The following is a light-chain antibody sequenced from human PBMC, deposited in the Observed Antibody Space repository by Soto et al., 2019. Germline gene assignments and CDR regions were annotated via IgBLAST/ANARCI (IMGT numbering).Light chain of an antibody. V-gene: IGKV3-20*01. CDR3: QHYKMYSPWT. Sequence: IVLTQSPVSLSLSPGERATLSCMSGLTVSDNYLAWYQQKAGQAPRLVIYGASNRATGIPDRFSGSGSGTDFTLTISSLQPDDFATYYCQHYKMYSPWTFGQGTKVDIK. CDR2: GAS. J-gene: IGKJ1*01. CDR1: LTVSDNY.